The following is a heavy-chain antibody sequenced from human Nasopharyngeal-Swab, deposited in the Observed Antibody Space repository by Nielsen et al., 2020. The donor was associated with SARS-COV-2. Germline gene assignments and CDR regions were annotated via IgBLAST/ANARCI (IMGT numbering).Heavy chain of an antibody. CDR1: GGSISSGGYY. CDR2: IYYSGST. D-gene: IGHD3-22*01. V-gene: IGHV4-31*03. J-gene: IGHJ3*02. Sequence: SETLSLTCTVSGGSISSGGYYWSWIRQHPGKGLEWIGYIYYSGSTYYNPFLKSRVTISVDTSKNQFSLKLSSVTAADTAAYYCARARITMIVVVDAFDIWGQGTMVTVSS. CDR3: ARARITMIVVVDAFDI.